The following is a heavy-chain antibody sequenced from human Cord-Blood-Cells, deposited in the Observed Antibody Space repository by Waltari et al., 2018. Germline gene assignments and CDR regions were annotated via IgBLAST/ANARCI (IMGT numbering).Heavy chain of an antibody. CDR2: INHSGST. CDR3: ASTLYDSSGYYYDY. D-gene: IGHD3-22*01. J-gene: IGHJ4*02. Sequence: QVQLQQWGAGLLKPSETLSLTCAVYGGSFSGYYWSWIRQPPGKGREWIGEINHSGSTNYNPSLKSRVTISVDTSKNQFSLKLSSVTAADTAVYYCASTLYDSSGYYYDYWGQGTLVSVSS. CDR1: GGSFSGYY. V-gene: IGHV4-34*01.